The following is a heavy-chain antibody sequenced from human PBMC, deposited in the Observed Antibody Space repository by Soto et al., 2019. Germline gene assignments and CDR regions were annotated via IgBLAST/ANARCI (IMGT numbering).Heavy chain of an antibody. Sequence: GGSLRLSCAASGFTFSSYSMNWVRQAPGKGLEWVSYISSSSSTIYYADSVKGRFTISRDNAKNSLYLQMNSLRAEDTAVYYCARDPPYDILTGYYNMGFDYWGQGTLVTVAS. V-gene: IGHV3-48*01. D-gene: IGHD3-9*01. CDR2: ISSSSSTI. J-gene: IGHJ4*02. CDR3: ARDPPYDILTGYYNMGFDY. CDR1: GFTFSSYS.